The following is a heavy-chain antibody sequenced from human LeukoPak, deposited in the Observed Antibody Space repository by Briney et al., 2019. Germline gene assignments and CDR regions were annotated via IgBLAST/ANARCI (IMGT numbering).Heavy chain of an antibody. CDR2: INPNSGDT. CDR1: GYTFNAFY. Sequence: ASVKVSCKASGYTFNAFYMHWVRQAPGQGLEWMGWINPNSGDTNYAQKFQGRVTMTRDTSISTAYMELSRLRSDDTAVYYCARAARANPFNWFDPWGQGTLVTVSS. J-gene: IGHJ5*02. D-gene: IGHD6-6*01. V-gene: IGHV1-2*02. CDR3: ARAARANPFNWFDP.